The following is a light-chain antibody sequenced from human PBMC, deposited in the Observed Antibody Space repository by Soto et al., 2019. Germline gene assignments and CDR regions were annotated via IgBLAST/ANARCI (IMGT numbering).Light chain of an antibody. V-gene: IGKV1-9*01. J-gene: IGKJ2*01. CDR2: AAS. Sequence: IQLTQSPSSLSASVGDRVTITCRASQGISSYLAWYQQKPGKAPKLLIYAASTLQSGVPSRFSGSRSGTDFTLTISSMQPEDFAASYCQQLNSYPMYTFGQGTKLEIK. CDR1: QGISSY. CDR3: QQLNSYPMYT.